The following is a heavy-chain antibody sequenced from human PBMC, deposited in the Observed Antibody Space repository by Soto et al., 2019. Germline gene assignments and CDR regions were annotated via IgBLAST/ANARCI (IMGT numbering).Heavy chain of an antibody. Sequence: EVQLVESGGGKVQPGGSLRLSCAGSGFSFSDFSMNWVRQAPGKGLEWISYINRDSSVIMYADSLRGRVTISRDNAKNTGGGGGDRLRVEDTAVYYCARDCAGTCWFAYWGPGIPVTVSS. V-gene: IGHV3-48*01. D-gene: IGHD2-15*01. CDR2: INRDSSVI. CDR1: GFSFSDFS. CDR3: ARDCAGTCWFAY. J-gene: IGHJ4*02.